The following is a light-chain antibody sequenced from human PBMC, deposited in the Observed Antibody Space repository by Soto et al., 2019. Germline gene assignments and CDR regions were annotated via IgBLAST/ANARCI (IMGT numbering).Light chain of an antibody. Sequence: QSALTQPASVSGSPGQSITISCTGTSSDVGGYNYVSWYQQHPGKAPKLMIYDVSNRPSGVSNRFSGSKSGNTASLTISGVQAEDEADYSCSSYTSSSTVVFGGGTKLTVL. CDR1: SSDVGGYNY. J-gene: IGLJ2*01. V-gene: IGLV2-14*01. CDR3: SSYTSSSTVV. CDR2: DVS.